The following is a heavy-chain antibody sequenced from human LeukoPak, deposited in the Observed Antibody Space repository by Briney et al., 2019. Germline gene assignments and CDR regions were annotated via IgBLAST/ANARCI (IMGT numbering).Heavy chain of an antibody. CDR1: GYTFTSYG. D-gene: IGHD5-12*01. J-gene: IGHJ4*02. Sequence: ASVKVSCKASGYTFTSYGINWVRQAPGQGLEWMGWISAYNGNTNYAQKFQGRVTMTTDTSTSTAYMELRSLRSDDTAVYYCAGSGDIVATKSFDYWGQGTLVTVSS. CDR3: AGSGDIVATKSFDY. CDR2: ISAYNGNT. V-gene: IGHV1-18*01.